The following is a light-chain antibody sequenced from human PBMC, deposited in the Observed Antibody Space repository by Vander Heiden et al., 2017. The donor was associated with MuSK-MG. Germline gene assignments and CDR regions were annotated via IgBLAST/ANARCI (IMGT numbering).Light chain of an antibody. Sequence: QSVLTQPASVSGSPGQSITISCSGTSRNIGGYDSVSWYQQSPGKAPKLIIYDVSNRPSGVSDRFSGSKSGNTASLTISGLHVDDEADYYCASYTTTSALYVFGSGTQVTVL. V-gene: IGLV2-14*01. CDR1: SRNIGGYDS. CDR2: DVS. J-gene: IGLJ1*01. CDR3: ASYTTTSALYV.